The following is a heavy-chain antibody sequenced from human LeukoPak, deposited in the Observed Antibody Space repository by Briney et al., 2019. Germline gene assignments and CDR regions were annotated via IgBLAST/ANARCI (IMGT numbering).Heavy chain of an antibody. CDR2: ISSSSSYI. D-gene: IGHD3-22*01. CDR3: AGRYDSSGFDY. V-gene: IGHV3-21*01. J-gene: IGHJ4*02. Sequence: PGGSLRLPCAASGFTFRNYWMGWVRQAPGKGLEWVSSISSSSSYIYYADSVKGRFTISRDNAKNSLYLQMNSLRAEDTAVYYCAGRYDSSGFDYWGQGTLVTVSS. CDR1: GFTFRNYW.